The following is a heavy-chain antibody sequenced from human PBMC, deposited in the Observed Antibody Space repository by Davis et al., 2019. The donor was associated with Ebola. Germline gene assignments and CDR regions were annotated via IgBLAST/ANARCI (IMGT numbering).Heavy chain of an antibody. CDR3: NTDPHPHQPDYRDF. V-gene: IGHV3-15*01. Sequence: GESLKISCVASRFTFSSAWMRWVRQAPGKGLEWVGRIKKISDGGTTDYGVNVKGRFTISRDDSKNTIYLDMNSLRTEDTAIYYCNTDPHPHQPDYRDFWGQGTLVTVSS. J-gene: IGHJ4*02. CDR1: RFTFSSAW. CDR2: IKKISDGGTT.